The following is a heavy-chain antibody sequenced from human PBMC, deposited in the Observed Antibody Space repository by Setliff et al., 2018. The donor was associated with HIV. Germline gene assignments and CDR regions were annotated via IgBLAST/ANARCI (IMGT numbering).Heavy chain of an antibody. J-gene: IGHJ3*01. CDR1: GGSISNYY. V-gene: IGHV4-59*01. CDR3: ARSGYTSGFYWVFGAFGV. CDR2: IQYGDIS. Sequence: SLTCTVSGGSISNYYWTWIRQPPGKGPEWIASIQYGDISHYNPSLQSRVTISVDTSTKKFSLYLSSVNETDTAVYYCARSGYTSGFYWVFGAFGVWGQGKMVTVSS. D-gene: IGHD3-22*01.